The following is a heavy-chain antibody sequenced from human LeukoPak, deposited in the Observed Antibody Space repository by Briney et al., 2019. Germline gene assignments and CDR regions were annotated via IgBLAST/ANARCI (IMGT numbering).Heavy chain of an antibody. V-gene: IGHV4-34*01. J-gene: IGHJ5*02. CDR1: GGSFSGYY. D-gene: IGHD6-13*01. CDR2: INHSGST. Sequence: SETLSLTCAVYGGSFSGYYWSWIRQPPGKGLEWIGEINHSGSTNYNPSLKSRVTISVDTSKNQFSLKLSSVTAADTAVYYCARGTRYTRAGIAAAGMRAQHPRPAYNWFDPWGQGTLVTVSS. CDR3: ARGTRYTRAGIAAAGMRAQHPRPAYNWFDP.